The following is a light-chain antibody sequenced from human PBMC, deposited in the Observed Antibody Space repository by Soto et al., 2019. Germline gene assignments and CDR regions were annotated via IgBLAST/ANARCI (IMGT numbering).Light chain of an antibody. V-gene: IGLV2-14*01. Sequence: QSALTQPASVSGSPGQSITISCTGTSSDVGTYTYVSWYQQHPGKAPKLIIYHVSIRPSGVSNRFSGSKSGNTASLTISGLQAEDEADYYCSSYTSSSTVVFGGGTKVTVL. CDR2: HVS. J-gene: IGLJ2*01. CDR3: SSYTSSSTVV. CDR1: SSDVGTYTY.